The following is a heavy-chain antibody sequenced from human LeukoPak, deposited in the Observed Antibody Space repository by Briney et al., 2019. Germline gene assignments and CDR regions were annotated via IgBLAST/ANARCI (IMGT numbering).Heavy chain of an antibody. D-gene: IGHD6-6*01. CDR2: VYYSGTT. CDR1: GYSISSGHY. Sequence: PSETLSLTCTVSGYSISSGHYWGWIRQPPGKGLEWIGSVYYSGTTFYNPSLKSRVTISVDTSKNQFSLKLTSVTAADTAVFYCARHHSSLVGHWGQGTLVTVSS. CDR3: ARHHSSLVGH. J-gene: IGHJ4*02. V-gene: IGHV4-38-2*02.